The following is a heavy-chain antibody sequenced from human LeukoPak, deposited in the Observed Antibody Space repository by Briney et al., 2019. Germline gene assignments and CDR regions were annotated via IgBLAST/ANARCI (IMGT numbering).Heavy chain of an antibody. CDR3: ARARGYSYNPLFDS. CDR1: GFTFSRYW. V-gene: IGHV3-7*04. CDR2: IKQDGGEF. J-gene: IGHJ4*02. D-gene: IGHD5-18*01. Sequence: GGSLRLSCVASGFTFSRYWMSWVRQAPGKGLEWVANIKQDGGEFYYEDAVKGRFTISRDNAKNSLYLQMNSLRADDTAVYYCARARGYSYNPLFDSWGQGTLVTVSS.